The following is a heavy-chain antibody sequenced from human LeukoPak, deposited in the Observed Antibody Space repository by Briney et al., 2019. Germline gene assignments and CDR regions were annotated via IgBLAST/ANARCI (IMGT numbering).Heavy chain of an antibody. J-gene: IGHJ4*02. CDR2: IYYSGST. V-gene: IGHV4-39*07. Sequence: SETLSLTCTVSGGSISSNHYYWGWIRQPPGKGLEWIGSIYYSGSTYYNPSLKSRVTISVDTSKNQFSLKLSSVTAADTAVYYCARDGEMATIENYFGYWGQGTLVTVSS. D-gene: IGHD5-24*01. CDR3: ARDGEMATIENYFGY. CDR1: GGSISSNHYY.